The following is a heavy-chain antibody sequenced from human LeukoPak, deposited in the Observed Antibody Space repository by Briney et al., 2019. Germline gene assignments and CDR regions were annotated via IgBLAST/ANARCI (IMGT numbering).Heavy chain of an antibody. V-gene: IGHV1-2*02. J-gene: IGHJ4*02. Sequence: ASVKVSCKASGYTFTGYYMHWVRQAPGQGLEWVGWINPNSGGTNYAQKFQGRVTMTRDTSISTAYMELSRLRSDDTAVYYCASSANEWYPFDYWGQGTLVTVSS. CDR2: INPNSGGT. CDR3: ASSANEWYPFDY. D-gene: IGHD3-3*01. CDR1: GYTFTGYY.